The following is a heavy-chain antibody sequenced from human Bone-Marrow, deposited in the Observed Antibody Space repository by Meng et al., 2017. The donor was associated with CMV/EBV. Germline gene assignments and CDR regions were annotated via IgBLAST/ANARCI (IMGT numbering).Heavy chain of an antibody. V-gene: IGHV5-51*01. D-gene: IGHD2-2*02. CDR3: ARQGPVVPAAIRNYYYGMDV. Sequence: GESLKISRKGSGYSFTSYWIGWVRQMPGKGPEWMGIIYPGYSDTRYSPSFQGQVTISADKSSSTAYLQWSSLKASDTAMYYCARQGPVVPAAIRNYYYGMDVWGQGTTVTVSS. CDR1: GYSFTSYW. CDR2: IYPGYSDT. J-gene: IGHJ6*02.